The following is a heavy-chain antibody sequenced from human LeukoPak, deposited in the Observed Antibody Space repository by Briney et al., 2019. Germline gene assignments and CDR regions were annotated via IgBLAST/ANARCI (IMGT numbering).Heavy chain of an antibody. J-gene: IGHJ4*02. D-gene: IGHD3-16*01. CDR2: ISGNNGNT. CDR3: ARGGDYFDN. CDR1: GYTFTSYG. Sequence: ASVKVSCKTSGYTFTSYGISWVRQASGQGLEWMGWISGNNGNTNYAQKLQGRITMTIDKSTNTADMELRSLRSDDTAVYYCARGGDYFDNWGQGTLVTVSS. V-gene: IGHV1-18*01.